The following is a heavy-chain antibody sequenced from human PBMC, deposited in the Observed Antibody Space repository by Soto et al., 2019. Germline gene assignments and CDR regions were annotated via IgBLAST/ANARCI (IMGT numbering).Heavy chain of an antibody. Sequence: GGSLRLSCAASGFTVSSNYMSWVRQAPGKGLEWVSVIYSGGSTYYADSVKGRFTISRDNSKNTLYLQMNSPRAEDTAVYYCARDTTYSPYYYYGMDVWGQGTTVTVSS. J-gene: IGHJ6*02. CDR3: ARDTTYSPYYYYGMDV. CDR1: GFTVSSNY. CDR2: IYSGGST. D-gene: IGHD6-13*01. V-gene: IGHV3-53*01.